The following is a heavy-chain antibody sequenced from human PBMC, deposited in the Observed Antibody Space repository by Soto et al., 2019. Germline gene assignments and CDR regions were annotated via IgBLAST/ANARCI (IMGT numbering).Heavy chain of an antibody. V-gene: IGHV4-4*02. D-gene: IGHD6-6*01. CDR3: ARGMEYSSSYWFDP. CDR2: IYHSGST. Sequence: SETLSLTCAVSSGSISSSNWWSWVRQPPGKGLEWIGEIYHSGSTNYNPSLKSRVTISVDKSKNQFSLKLSSVTAADTAVYYCARGMEYSSSYWFDPWGQGTLVTVSS. CDR1: SGSISSSNW. J-gene: IGHJ5*02.